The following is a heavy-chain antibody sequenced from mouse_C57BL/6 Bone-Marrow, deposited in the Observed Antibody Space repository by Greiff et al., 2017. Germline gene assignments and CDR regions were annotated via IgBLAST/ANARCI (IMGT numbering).Heavy chain of an antibody. J-gene: IGHJ3*01. CDR3: ARSATTVEAWFAY. CDR1: GFNIKNTY. CDR2: IDPANGNT. D-gene: IGHD1-1*01. Sequence: EVKLVESVAELVRPGASVKLSCTASGFNIKNTYMHWVKQRPEQGLEWIGRIDPANGNTKYAPKFQGKATITADTSSNTAYLQLSSLTSEDTAIYYCARSATTVEAWFAYWGQGTLVTVSA. V-gene: IGHV14-3*01.